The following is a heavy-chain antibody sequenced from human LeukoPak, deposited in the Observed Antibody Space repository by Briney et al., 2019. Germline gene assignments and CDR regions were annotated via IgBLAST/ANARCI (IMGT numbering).Heavy chain of an antibody. J-gene: IGHJ4*02. V-gene: IGHV3-21*01. CDR1: GFFSPHS. CDR2: IRTGGYI. CDR3: AGALCSGGSCYSFNY. Sequence: GGSLRLSCAASGFFSPHSLNWVRQAPGKGLEWLSSIRTGGYIPYAEATKGRFIISRDNARDSLYLQMNSLSAEDTAIYYCAGALCSGGSCYSFNYWGQGTLVTVSS. D-gene: IGHD2-15*01.